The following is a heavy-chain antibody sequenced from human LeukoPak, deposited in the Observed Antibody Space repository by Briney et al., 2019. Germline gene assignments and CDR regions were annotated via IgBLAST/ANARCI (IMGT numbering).Heavy chain of an antibody. D-gene: IGHD3-22*01. CDR2: IRSKGYGGTT. Sequence: PGRSLRLSCTASGFTFGDYAMSWVRQAPGKGLEWVGFIRSKGYGGTTEYAASVRGRFTSSRDDYKILAYLQMNSLKTEDTAVYYCTRDGYYYDSSGDNLFDYWGQGTLVTVSS. CDR1: GFTFGDYA. V-gene: IGHV3-49*04. CDR3: TRDGYYYDSSGDNLFDY. J-gene: IGHJ4*02.